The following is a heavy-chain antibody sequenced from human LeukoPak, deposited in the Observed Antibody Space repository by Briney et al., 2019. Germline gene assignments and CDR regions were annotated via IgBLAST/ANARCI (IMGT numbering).Heavy chain of an antibody. J-gene: IGHJ3*02. V-gene: IGHV3-21*01. CDR2: ISSSSTYI. CDR3: ARDTVTTAAFDI. D-gene: IGHD4-17*01. Sequence: GSLRLSCSASGFTFTSYTMTWVRQAPGKGLEWVSSISSSSTYIYYADSVKGRFTISRDNAKISLYLQMNSLRVEDTAVYYCARDTVTTAAFDIWGQGTMVTVSS. CDR1: GFTFTSYT.